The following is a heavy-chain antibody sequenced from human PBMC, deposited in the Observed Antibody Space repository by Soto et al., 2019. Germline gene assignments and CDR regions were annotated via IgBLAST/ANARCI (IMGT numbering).Heavy chain of an antibody. J-gene: IGHJ6*03. CDR1: SGSISSSNW. Sequence: SETLSLTCAVSSGSISSSNWWSWVRQPPGKGLEWIGEIYYSGSTNYNPSLKSRVTISVDKSKNQFSLKLSSVTAADTAVYYCAKHSSSSYYYYYMDVWGKGTTVTVSS. CDR2: IYYSGST. D-gene: IGHD6-6*01. CDR3: AKHSSSSYYYYYMDV. V-gene: IGHV4-4*02.